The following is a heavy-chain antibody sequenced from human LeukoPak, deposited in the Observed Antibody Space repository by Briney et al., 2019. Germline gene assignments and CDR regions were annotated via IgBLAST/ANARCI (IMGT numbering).Heavy chain of an antibody. V-gene: IGHV1-2*02. CDR1: GYTFTGYY. Sequence: GASVKVSCKASGYTFTGYYMHWVRQAPGQGLEWIGWINPNSGGTNYAQRFQGRVTMTRDTSISTAYMELSRLRSDDTAVYYCARVGRVIAAAGTRPWFDPWGQGTLVTVSS. J-gene: IGHJ5*02. CDR3: ARVGRVIAAAGTRPWFDP. D-gene: IGHD6-13*01. CDR2: INPNSGGT.